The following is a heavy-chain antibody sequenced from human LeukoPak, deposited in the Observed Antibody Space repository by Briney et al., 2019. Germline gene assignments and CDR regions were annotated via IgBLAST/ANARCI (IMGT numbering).Heavy chain of an antibody. CDR1: GFTFDDYA. Sequence: GGSLRLSCAASGFTFDDYAMHWVRQAPGKGLEWVSGISWNSGSIGYADSVKGRFTISRDNAKNSLYLQMNSLRAEDMALYYCAKGTYGGNSGCFDYWGQGTLVTVSS. CDR2: ISWNSGSI. D-gene: IGHD4-17*01. J-gene: IGHJ4*02. CDR3: AKGTYGGNSGCFDY. V-gene: IGHV3-9*03.